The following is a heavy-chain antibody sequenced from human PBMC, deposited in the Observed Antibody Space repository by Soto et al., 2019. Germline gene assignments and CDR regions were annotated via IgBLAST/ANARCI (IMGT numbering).Heavy chain of an antibody. CDR3: ARVPSGYDILTGYYYYYYGMDV. V-gene: IGHV1-69*13. CDR1: GGTFSSYA. CDR2: IIPIFGTA. J-gene: IGHJ6*02. D-gene: IGHD3-9*01. Sequence: GASVKVSCKASGGTFSSYAISWVRQAPGQGLEWMGGIIPIFGTANYAQKFQGRVTITADESTSTAYMELSSLRSEDTAVYYCARVPSGYDILTGYYYYYYGMDVWGQGTTVTVSS.